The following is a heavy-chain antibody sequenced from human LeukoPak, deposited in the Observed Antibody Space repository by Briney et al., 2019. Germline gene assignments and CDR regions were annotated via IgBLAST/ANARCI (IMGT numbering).Heavy chain of an antibody. CDR1: GLTFTSYA. V-gene: IGHV3-23*01. Sequence: PGGSLRLSCAASGLTFTSYAMDWVRQAPGKGLEWVSGISGSGGRTDYADSVKGRFTISRDNSKNTLYLQMNSLRAEDTALYYCAKGAGGSWPDAFDIWGQGTMVTVSS. D-gene: IGHD2-15*01. J-gene: IGHJ3*02. CDR2: ISGSGGRT. CDR3: AKGAGGSWPDAFDI.